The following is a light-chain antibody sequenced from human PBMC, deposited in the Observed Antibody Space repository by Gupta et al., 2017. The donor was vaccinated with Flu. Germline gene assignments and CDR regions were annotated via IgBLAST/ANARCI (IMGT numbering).Light chain of an antibody. Sequence: SRMTPSPSSLSASVVGRVTITCWESQNINSYLNWYQQKPGKAPKRLIYAATSLQSGVPSRFSGSGSGTDFPITISSLQPEDVATYYCQQGYSPLFTFGPGTKVDIK. CDR3: QQGYSPLFT. CDR2: AAT. V-gene: IGKV1-39*01. CDR1: QNINSY. J-gene: IGKJ3*01.